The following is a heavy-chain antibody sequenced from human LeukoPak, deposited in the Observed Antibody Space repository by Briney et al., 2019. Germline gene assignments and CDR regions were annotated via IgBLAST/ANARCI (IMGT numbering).Heavy chain of an antibody. J-gene: IGHJ4*02. V-gene: IGHV4-59*08. D-gene: IGHD3-22*01. CDR2: IYYSGST. Sequence: PSETLSLTCTVSGGSIRSYYWSWIRQPPGKGLEWIGYIYYSGSTNYNPSLKSRVTISVDTSKNQFSLKLSSVTAADTAVYYCARSPRPYDSSGYYYSPGFDYWGQGTLVTVSS. CDR3: ARSPRPYDSSGYYYSPGFDY. CDR1: GGSIRSYY.